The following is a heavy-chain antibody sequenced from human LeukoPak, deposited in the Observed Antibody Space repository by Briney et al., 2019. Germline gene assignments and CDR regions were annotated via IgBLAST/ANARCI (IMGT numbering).Heavy chain of an antibody. V-gene: IGHV3-23*01. D-gene: IGHD6-13*01. CDR1: GFTFSSYS. CDR2: ITGSGGNT. CDR3: AKAASSSWPSYHYGMDV. Sequence: GGSQRLSCAASGFTFSSYSMSWVRQAPGKGLEWVSVITGSGGNTYYADSVKGRFTISKDNSKNTVYLQMSSLRVDDTAVYYRAKAASSSWPSYHYGMDVWGQGTTVTVSS. J-gene: IGHJ6*02.